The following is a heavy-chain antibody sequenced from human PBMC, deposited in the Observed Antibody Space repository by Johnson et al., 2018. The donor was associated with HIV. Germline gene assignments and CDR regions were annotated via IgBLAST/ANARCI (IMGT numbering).Heavy chain of an antibody. CDR3: ATYYYDSSGYSYAFDI. CDR2: ISDDGSKI. V-gene: IGHV3-30*03. J-gene: IGHJ3*02. CDR1: GFTFSSYG. Sequence: QVQLVESGGGVVQPGRSLRLSCAASGFTFSSYGMHWVRQAPGKGLEWVALISDDGSKIYHADSVKGRFTISRDNSKNTLYLQMNSLRAEDTAVYYCATYYYDSSGYSYAFDIWGQGTMVTVSS. D-gene: IGHD3-22*01.